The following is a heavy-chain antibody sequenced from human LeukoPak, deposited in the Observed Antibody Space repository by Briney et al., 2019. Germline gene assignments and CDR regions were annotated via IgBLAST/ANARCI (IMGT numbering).Heavy chain of an antibody. J-gene: IGHJ4*02. Sequence: GGSLTLSCAASGFTFSTYAMSWVRQAPGKGLEWVSGISASGGTTYYADSVKGRFTISRDNSKNTLYLQMNSLRGEDTAVYYCAKSMVRGVIIFPFAYWGQGTLVTVSS. CDR1: GFTFSTYA. CDR2: ISASGGTT. V-gene: IGHV3-23*01. D-gene: IGHD3-10*01. CDR3: AKSMVRGVIIFPFAY.